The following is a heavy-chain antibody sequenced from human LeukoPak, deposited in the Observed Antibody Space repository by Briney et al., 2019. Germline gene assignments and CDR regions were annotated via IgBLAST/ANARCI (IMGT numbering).Heavy chain of an antibody. V-gene: IGHV3-21*01. CDR3: ARVGYNSGWYEY. Sequence: GGSLRLSCAASGFTFSSYSMNWVRQAPGKGLEWVSSISSSSSYIYYADSVKGRFTISRDNSKNTLYLQMNSLRAEDTAVYYCARVGYNSGWYEYWGQGTLVTVSS. D-gene: IGHD6-19*01. CDR1: GFTFSSYS. J-gene: IGHJ4*02. CDR2: ISSSSSYI.